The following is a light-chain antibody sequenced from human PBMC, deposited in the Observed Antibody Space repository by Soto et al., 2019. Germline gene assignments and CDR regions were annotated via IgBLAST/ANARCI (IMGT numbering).Light chain of an antibody. V-gene: IGKV1-5*01. J-gene: IGKJ4*01. CDR3: QQYNSYPLT. CDR2: DAS. CDR1: QSISSW. Sequence: DIQMTQSPSTLSASVGDRVTITCRASQSISSWLAWYQQKPGKAPKPLIYDASSLESGVPSRFSGSVSGTEFTLTISSLQPDDFATYYCQQYNSYPLTFGGGTKVEIK.